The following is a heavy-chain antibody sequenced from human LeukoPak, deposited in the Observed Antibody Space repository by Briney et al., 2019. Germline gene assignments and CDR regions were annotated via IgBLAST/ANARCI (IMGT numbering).Heavy chain of an antibody. CDR1: GGSFSGYY. CDR2: INHSGST. D-gene: IGHD2-2*02. V-gene: IGHV4-34*01. J-gene: IGHJ4*02. Sequence: SETLSLTCAVYGGSFSGYYWSWIRQPPGKGLEWIGEINHSGSTNYNPSLKSRVTISVDTSKNQFSLKLSSVTAADTAVYYCARGGRYCSSTSCYTDYWGQGTLVTVSS. CDR3: ARGGRYCSSTSCYTDY.